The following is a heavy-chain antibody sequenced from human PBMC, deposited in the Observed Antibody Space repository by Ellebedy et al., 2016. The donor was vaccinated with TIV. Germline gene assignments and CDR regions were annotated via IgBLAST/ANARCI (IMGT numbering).Heavy chain of an antibody. CDR3: AKVVDSYGLRYFDY. CDR1: GFTFSNYW. V-gene: IGHV3-7*03. Sequence: LSLTCAASGFTFSNYWMSWVRQAPGQGLEWVANIKQDGSEKYYVDSVKGRFTISRDNAKNSLYMQMNSLRAEDTAVYYCAKVVDSYGLRYFDYWGQGTLVTVSS. CDR2: IKQDGSEK. D-gene: IGHD5-18*01. J-gene: IGHJ4*02.